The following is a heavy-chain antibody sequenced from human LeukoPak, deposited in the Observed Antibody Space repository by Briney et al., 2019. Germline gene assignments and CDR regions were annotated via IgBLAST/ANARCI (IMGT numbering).Heavy chain of an antibody. CDR2: IGPYNGNT. CDR1: GYTFTGFD. Sequence: ASVKVSCKASGYTFTGFDLNWVRQAPGQGLEWMGLIGPYNGNTNYAQKFQGRVTMTTDTSTNMAYMELTSLTSDDTAVYYCARSVAGQGYWGQGTLVTVPS. CDR3: ARSVAGQGY. J-gene: IGHJ4*02. V-gene: IGHV1-18*01. D-gene: IGHD6-19*01.